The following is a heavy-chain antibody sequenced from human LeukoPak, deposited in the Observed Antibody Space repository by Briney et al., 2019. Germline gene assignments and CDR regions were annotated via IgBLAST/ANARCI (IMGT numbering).Heavy chain of an antibody. D-gene: IGHD4-17*01. Sequence: ASVKVSYKASGYTFTSYGISWVRQAPGQGLEWMGWISAYNGNTNYAQKPQGRVTMTTDTSTRTAYMELRSLRSDDTAVYYCARDRGRTVTRSFDYWGQGTLVTVSS. V-gene: IGHV1-18*01. J-gene: IGHJ4*02. CDR3: ARDRGRTVTRSFDY. CDR1: GYTFTSYG. CDR2: ISAYNGNT.